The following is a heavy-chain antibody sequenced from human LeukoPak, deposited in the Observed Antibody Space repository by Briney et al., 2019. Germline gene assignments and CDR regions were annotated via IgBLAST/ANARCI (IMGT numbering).Heavy chain of an antibody. Sequence: GGSLRLSCVASGFTFSSYWMHWVRQDPRKGLVWASRINGDGRNINYADSVRGRFTISRDNAKNTLYLQMNTLRVEDTAVYYCAKSSQAYCGGDCYDPFDYWGQGTLVTVSS. CDR3: AKSSQAYCGGDCYDPFDY. J-gene: IGHJ4*02. D-gene: IGHD2-21*01. V-gene: IGHV3-74*01. CDR2: INGDGRNI. CDR1: GFTFSSYW.